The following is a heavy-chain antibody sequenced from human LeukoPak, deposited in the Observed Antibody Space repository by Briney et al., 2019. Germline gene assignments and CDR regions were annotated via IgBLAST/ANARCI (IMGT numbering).Heavy chain of an antibody. V-gene: IGHV4-59*01. Sequence: SETLSLTXTVSGGSISSYYWSWIRQTPGKGLEWIGYIYYSGSTNYNPSLKRRVTISVDTSKNQFSLKLSSVTAADTAVYYCARVKDDSSGYSHDAFDIWGQGTMVTVSS. CDR1: GGSISSYY. CDR2: IYYSGST. CDR3: ARVKDDSSGYSHDAFDI. D-gene: IGHD3-22*01. J-gene: IGHJ3*02.